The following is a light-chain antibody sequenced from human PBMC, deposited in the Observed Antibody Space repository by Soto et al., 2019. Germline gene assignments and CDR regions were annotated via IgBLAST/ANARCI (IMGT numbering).Light chain of an antibody. J-gene: IGKJ4*02. CDR3: QKYNVAPFT. Sequence: DIQMTQSPSSLSASVGDRVTITCRASHGINNHLAWYQQKPGKVPKLLIYASSTLQSGVPSRFSGSGSGTDFTLTISSLQPEDVAIYYCQKYNVAPFTFGGGTKVEL. CDR2: ASS. V-gene: IGKV1-27*01. CDR1: HGINNH.